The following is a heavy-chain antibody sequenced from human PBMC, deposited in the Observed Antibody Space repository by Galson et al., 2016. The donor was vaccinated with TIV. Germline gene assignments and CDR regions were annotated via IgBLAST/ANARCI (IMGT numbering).Heavy chain of an antibody. J-gene: IGHJ4*02. D-gene: IGHD2-2*02. CDR3: AKGKGSSCYSGADY. CDR2: ISGSGDNT. V-gene: IGHV3-23*01. Sequence: MNWVRQAPGKGLEWVSAISGSGDNTFYAGSVKGRFTISRDTSKNTLYLQMSSLRAEDTALYYCAKGKGSSCYSGADYWGQGTLVTVSS.